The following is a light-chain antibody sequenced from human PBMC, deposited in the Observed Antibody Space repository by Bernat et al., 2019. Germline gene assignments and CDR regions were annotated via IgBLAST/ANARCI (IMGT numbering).Light chain of an antibody. CDR2: KAS. J-gene: IGKJ1*01. V-gene: IGKV1-5*03. Sequence: IQMTQSPSTLSASVGDRVTITCRASQSISSLLAWYQQKPGKAPNLLIYKASSLKSGVPSRFSGSGSGTEFTLTISSLQPDDFATYYCQQYNTYSGTCGQGTKVEIK. CDR3: QQYNTYSGT. CDR1: QSISSL.